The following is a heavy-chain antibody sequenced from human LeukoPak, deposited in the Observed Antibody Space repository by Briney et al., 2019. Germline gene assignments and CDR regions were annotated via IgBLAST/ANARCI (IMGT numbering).Heavy chain of an antibody. CDR2: IYYSGST. J-gene: IGHJ3*02. CDR1: GGSVSSGSYY. CDR3: ARTYDILAGYHAFDI. V-gene: IGHV4-61*01. D-gene: IGHD3-9*01. Sequence: SETLSLTCTVSGGSVSSGSYYWSWIRQPPGKGLEWIGYIYYSGSTNYNPSLKSRVTISVDTSKNQFSLKLSSVTAADTAVYYCARTYDILAGYHAFDIWGQGTMVTVSS.